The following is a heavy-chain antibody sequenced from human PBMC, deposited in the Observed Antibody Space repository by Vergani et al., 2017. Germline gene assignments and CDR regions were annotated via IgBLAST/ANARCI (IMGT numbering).Heavy chain of an antibody. Sequence: VQLVESGGGLVKPGGSLRLSCAASGFTFSSYGMHWVRQAPGKGLEWVAVISYDGSNKYYADSVKGRFTISRDNSKNTLYLQMNSLRAEDTAVYYCAKDLRYSSGWYGDYWGQGTLVTVSS. CDR3: AKDLRYSSGWYGDY. D-gene: IGHD6-19*01. J-gene: IGHJ4*02. CDR1: GFTFSSYG. CDR2: ISYDGSNK. V-gene: IGHV3-30*18.